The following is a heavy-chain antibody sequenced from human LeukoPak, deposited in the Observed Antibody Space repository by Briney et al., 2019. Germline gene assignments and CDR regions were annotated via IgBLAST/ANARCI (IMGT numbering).Heavy chain of an antibody. Sequence: ASVKVSCKASGGNFGSYAINWVRQAPGQGLEWMGGIIPVFAIANYARKFQGRVTITADESTSTAYMELSSLRSEDTAVYYCARCGGGTTCPSYYYFYMDVWGKGTTVTISS. V-gene: IGHV1-69*13. CDR1: GGNFGSYA. CDR2: IIPVFAIA. CDR3: ARCGGGTTCPSYYYFYMDV. D-gene: IGHD2-15*01. J-gene: IGHJ6*03.